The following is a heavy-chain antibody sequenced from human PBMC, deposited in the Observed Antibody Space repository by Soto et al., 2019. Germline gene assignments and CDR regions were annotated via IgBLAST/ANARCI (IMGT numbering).Heavy chain of an antibody. J-gene: IGHJ3*02. V-gene: IGHV6-1*01. CDR2: TYYRSNWFT. CDR3: LGTSTGGSGIVWDAFDI. D-gene: IGHD3-16*01. CDR1: GDSVSSNRAA. Sequence: SQTLSLTCAISGDSVSSNRAAWTWIRQSPSRGLEWLGRTYYRSNWFTDYPPSLKSRIAISPDTSKNQFSLQLSSVTPEDTAMYFFLGTSTGGSGIVWDAFDIGDKGKRLTVSS.